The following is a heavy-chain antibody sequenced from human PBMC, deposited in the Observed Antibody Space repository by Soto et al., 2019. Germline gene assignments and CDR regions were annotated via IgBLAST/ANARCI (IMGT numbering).Heavy chain of an antibody. CDR1: GSSISNGDYS. D-gene: IGHD1-1*01. J-gene: IGHJ4*02. V-gene: IGHV4-30-2*01. CDR2: IYSSGRS. CDR3: ARGREGTFFEF. Sequence: SETLSLTCSFAGSSISNGDYSWRWVRQPPGRALEWIGYIYSSGRSDYNPSLKSRVTISIDRSKNQFSLRLTSVTAADAAVYYCARGREGTFFEFWGQGARVNVSS.